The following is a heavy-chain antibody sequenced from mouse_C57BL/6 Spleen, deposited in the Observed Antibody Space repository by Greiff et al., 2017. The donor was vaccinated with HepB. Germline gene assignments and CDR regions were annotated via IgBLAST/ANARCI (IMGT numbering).Heavy chain of an antibody. V-gene: IGHV1-47*01. Sequence: QVQLKESGAELVKPGASVKMSCKASGYTFTTYPIEWMKQNHGKSLEWIGNFHPYNDDTKYNEKFKGKATLTVEKSASTVYLELSRLTSDDSAVYYCARRRYSNYWYFDVWGTGTTVTVSS. CDR3: ARRRYSNYWYFDV. J-gene: IGHJ1*03. D-gene: IGHD2-5*01. CDR2: FHPYNDDT. CDR1: GYTFTTYP.